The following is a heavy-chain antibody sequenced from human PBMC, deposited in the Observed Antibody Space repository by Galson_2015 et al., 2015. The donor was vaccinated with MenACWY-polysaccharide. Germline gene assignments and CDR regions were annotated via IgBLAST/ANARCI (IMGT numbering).Heavy chain of an antibody. CDR1: GSRFSHSG. V-gene: IGHV3-33*01. CDR2: IQYDGSKI. Sequence: SLRLSCAASGSRFSHSGMHWVRQAPGKGLEWVAVIQYDGSKIIYAESVKGRFTISRDNSKNTLFLEMNSLGAEDTAVYYCAREGSRIVFHAFDTWGQGTMVTVPS. D-gene: IGHD6-13*01. J-gene: IGHJ3*02. CDR3: AREGSRIVFHAFDT.